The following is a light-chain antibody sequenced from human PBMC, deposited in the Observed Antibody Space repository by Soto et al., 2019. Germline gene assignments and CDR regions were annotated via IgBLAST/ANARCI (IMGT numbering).Light chain of an antibody. V-gene: IGKV1-8*01. CDR1: QGISSY. CDR3: QQYYSYPRT. J-gene: IGKJ1*01. CDR2: AAS. Sequence: AIRMTQSPSSLSAYTGDRVTITCRASQGISSYLAWYQQKPGKAPKLLIYAASTLQSGVPSRFSGSGSGTDFTLTISCLQSEDFATYYCQQYYSYPRTFGQGTKVDI.